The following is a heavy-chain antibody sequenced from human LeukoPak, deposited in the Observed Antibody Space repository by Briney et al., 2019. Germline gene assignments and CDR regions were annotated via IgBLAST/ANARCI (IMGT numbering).Heavy chain of an antibody. Sequence: PGGSLRLSCAASGFTFSSYAMSWARQAPGKGLEWVSAISGSGGSTYYADSVKGRFTISRDNSKNTLYLQMNSLRAEDTAVYYCAKNRGITMVRGVIDYWGQGTLVTVSS. CDR2: ISGSGGST. CDR3: AKNRGITMVRGVIDY. CDR1: GFTFSSYA. V-gene: IGHV3-23*01. J-gene: IGHJ4*02. D-gene: IGHD3-10*01.